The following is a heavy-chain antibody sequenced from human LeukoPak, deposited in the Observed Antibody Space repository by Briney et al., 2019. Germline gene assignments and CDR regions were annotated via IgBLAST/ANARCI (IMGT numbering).Heavy chain of an antibody. CDR2: IYYTGST. CDR3: ARGYRSSGWFDP. CDR1: GGSISNYY. D-gene: IGHD6-6*01. V-gene: IGHV4-59*01. Sequence: SETLSLTCTVSGGSISNYYWSWIRQPPGKGLEWIGYIYYTGSTNYNPSLKSRVTISVDTSKNQFSLKLSSVTAADTALYYCARGYRSSGWFDPWGQGTLVIVSS. J-gene: IGHJ5*02.